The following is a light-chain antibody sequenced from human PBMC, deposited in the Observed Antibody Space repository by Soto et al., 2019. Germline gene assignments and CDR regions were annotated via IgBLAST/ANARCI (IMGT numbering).Light chain of an antibody. J-gene: IGLJ2*01. CDR3: SSYTSSNTLV. CDR2: DVS. V-gene: IGLV2-14*01. CDR1: SSDVGGYNY. Sequence: QAVLTQPAYVSGSPGQSITISCTGTSSDVGGYNYVSWYQQHPGKAPKLMIYDVSNRPSGVSNRFSGSKSGNTASLTISGLQAEDEANYYCSSYTSSNTLVFGGGTKLTVL.